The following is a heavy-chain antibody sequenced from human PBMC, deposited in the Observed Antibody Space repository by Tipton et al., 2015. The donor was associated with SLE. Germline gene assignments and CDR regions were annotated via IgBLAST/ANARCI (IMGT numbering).Heavy chain of an antibody. CDR1: GFTFSSYE. J-gene: IGHJ4*02. CDR2: ISSSGSTI. D-gene: IGHD6-13*01. Sequence: GSLRLSCAASGFTFSSYEMNWVRQAPGKGLEWVSYISSSGSTIYYADSVKGRFTISRDNAKNSLYLQMNSLRAEDTAVYYCAGDSSPRCFDYWGQGTLVTVSS. CDR3: AGDSSPRCFDY. V-gene: IGHV3-48*03.